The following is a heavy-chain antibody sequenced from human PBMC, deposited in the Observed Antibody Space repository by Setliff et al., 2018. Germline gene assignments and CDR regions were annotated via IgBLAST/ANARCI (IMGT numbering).Heavy chain of an antibody. J-gene: IGHJ6*03. Sequence: PSETLSLTCTVSGDSITSGTYYWGWIRQPPGKGLEWIGRIHYRGTTYSNVSLASRVTISVDTSKNQFSLKLISVTAADTAVYYCARAFIVAPTPFFRRRKGNYMDVWGKGTTVTVSS. CDR2: IHYRGTT. CDR3: ARAFIVAPTPFFRRRKGNYMDV. CDR1: GDSITSGTYY. V-gene: IGHV4-39*07. D-gene: IGHD2-21*01.